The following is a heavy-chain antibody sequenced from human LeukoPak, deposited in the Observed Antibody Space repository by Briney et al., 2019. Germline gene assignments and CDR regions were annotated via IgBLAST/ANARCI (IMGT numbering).Heavy chain of an antibody. CDR2: IRQDGSTM. Sequence: GGSLRLSCAASGFTFSSYWMSWVRQAPGKGLEWVANIRQDGSTMSYVDSVRGRFTISRDNAKNSLYLQMNSLRAEDTAVYYCASRDGSYGYWGQGTLVTVSS. CDR3: ASRDGSYGY. CDR1: GFTFSSYW. J-gene: IGHJ4*02. D-gene: IGHD1-26*01. V-gene: IGHV3-7*01.